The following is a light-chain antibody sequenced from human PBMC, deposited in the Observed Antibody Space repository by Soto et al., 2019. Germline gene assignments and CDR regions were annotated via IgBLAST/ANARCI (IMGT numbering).Light chain of an antibody. CDR3: QQYGSTPPIT. CDR2: GTS. V-gene: IGKV3-20*01. Sequence: EIVLTQSPGTLSLAPGERATFSCRASQSVNYLAWYQQKPGQSPRLLIYGTSSRISGIPDRFSGSGSGTDFTLTISRLEPEDFAVYFCQQYGSTPPITFGQGTRLEI. CDR1: QSVNY. J-gene: IGKJ5*01.